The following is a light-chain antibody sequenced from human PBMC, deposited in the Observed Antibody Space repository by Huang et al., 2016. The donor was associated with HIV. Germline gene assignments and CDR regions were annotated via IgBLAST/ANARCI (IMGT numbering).Light chain of an antibody. CDR1: LSISTY. CDR3: QQSFNTPRT. Sequence: DIQMTQSPSSLSASVGDRVTITCRASLSISTYLHWYQQKPGKAPELLMYSASRLESGVPSRFSGSGSGTDFTLTISSLQPEDFATYYCQQSFNTPRTFGGGTKVEIK. V-gene: IGKV1-39*01. CDR2: SAS. J-gene: IGKJ4*01.